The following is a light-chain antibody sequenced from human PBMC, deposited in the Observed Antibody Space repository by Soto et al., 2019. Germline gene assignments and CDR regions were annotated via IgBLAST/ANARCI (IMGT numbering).Light chain of an antibody. J-gene: IGKJ4*01. CDR2: GSS. Sequence: EKVMTQSPATLSVSPEERATLSCRASQSVSSSLAWYQQKPGQAPRLLIYGSSTRATGIPDRFSGSGSGTEFTLTISSLQSEDFAVYYCQQYNNWPLTFGGGTKVEI. V-gene: IGKV3-15*01. CDR3: QQYNNWPLT. CDR1: QSVSSS.